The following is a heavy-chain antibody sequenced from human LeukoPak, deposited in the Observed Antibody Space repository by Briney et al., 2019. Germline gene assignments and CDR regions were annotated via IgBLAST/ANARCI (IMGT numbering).Heavy chain of an antibody. J-gene: IGHJ5*02. CDR1: GYSISSGYY. D-gene: IGHD2-2*01. CDR3: ARAGYCSSTSCYPRGWFDP. V-gene: IGHV4-38-2*02. CDR2: IYHSGST. Sequence: SETLSLTCTVSGYSISSGYYWGWIRQPPGKGLEWIESIYHSGSTYYNPSLKSRVTISVDTSKNHFSLKLSSVTAADTAVYYCARAGYCSSTSCYPRGWFDPWGQGMLVTVSS.